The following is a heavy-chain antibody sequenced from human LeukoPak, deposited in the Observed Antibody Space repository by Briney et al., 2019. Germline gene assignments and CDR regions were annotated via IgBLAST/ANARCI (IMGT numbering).Heavy chain of an antibody. D-gene: IGHD6-19*01. CDR2: TYYRSKWYN. CDR1: GDSVSSNSAA. V-gene: IGHV6-1*01. J-gene: IGHJ5*02. CDR3: ARGPATKGVAGDSGLSNWFDP. Sequence: SQTLSLTCAISGDSVSSNSAAWNWIRQSPSRGLEWLGRTYYRSKWYNDYAVSVKSRITINPDTSKNQFSLQLNSVTPEDTAVYYCARGPATKGVAGDSGLSNWFDPWGQGTLVTVSS.